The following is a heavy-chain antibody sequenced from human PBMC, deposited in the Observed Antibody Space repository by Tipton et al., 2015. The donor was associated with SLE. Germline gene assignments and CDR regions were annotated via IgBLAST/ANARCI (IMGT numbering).Heavy chain of an antibody. V-gene: IGHV4-39*01. D-gene: IGHD3-16*01. J-gene: IGHJ6*02. CDR2: FSDTGDT. Sequence: TLSLTCSVSGGSISRISFYWAWIRPPPGKCLEWVGPFSDTGDTYFNPSLEGRGAISIDTSKNQFSLTLRSLTAAGTAVYYCASPTFGSFGRGYGMDVWGQGTTVTVS. CDR3: ASPTFGSFGRGYGMDV. CDR1: GGSISRISFY.